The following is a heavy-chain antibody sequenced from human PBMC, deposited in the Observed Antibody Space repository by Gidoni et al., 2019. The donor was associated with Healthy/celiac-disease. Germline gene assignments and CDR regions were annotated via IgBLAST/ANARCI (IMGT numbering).Heavy chain of an antibody. CDR1: GFTFSSYS. CDR3: ARDLGYSSGWYG. CDR2: ISSSSSYI. D-gene: IGHD6-19*01. Sequence: EVQLVESGGGLVKPGGSLRLSCAASGFTFSSYSMNWVRQAPGKGLEGVSSISSSSSYIYYADSVKGRFTISRDNAKNSLYLQMNSLRAEDTAVYYCARDLGYSSGWYGWGQGTLVTVSS. V-gene: IGHV3-21*01. J-gene: IGHJ4*02.